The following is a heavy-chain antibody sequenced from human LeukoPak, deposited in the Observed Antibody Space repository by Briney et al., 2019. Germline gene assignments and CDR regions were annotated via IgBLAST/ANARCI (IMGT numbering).Heavy chain of an antibody. CDR2: ISGSGGST. D-gene: IGHD3-3*01. CDR3: AKGYYDFWSGYPPFDY. Sequence: PGGSLRLSCAASGFTFSSYAMSWVRQAPGKGLEWVSAISGSGGSTYYADSVKGRFTISRDNSKNTLYLQMNSLRAEATAVYYCAKGYYDFWSGYPPFDYWGQGTLVTVSS. CDR1: GFTFSSYA. J-gene: IGHJ4*02. V-gene: IGHV3-23*01.